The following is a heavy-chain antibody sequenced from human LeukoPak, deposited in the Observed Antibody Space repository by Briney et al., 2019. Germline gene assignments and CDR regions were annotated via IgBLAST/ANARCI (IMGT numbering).Heavy chain of an antibody. Sequence: GGALRLSCAASGFTVSNNYMSWVRQAPGKGLEWVSVIYSGGSTYYADSVKARFNISRHNAKTTLHLQMNRLRAEDTAVYYCARGSGSYYSGYYCGMDVWGQGTTVTVSS. CDR2: IYSGGST. D-gene: IGHD3-10*01. J-gene: IGHJ6*02. V-gene: IGHV3-53*01. CDR3: ARGSGSYYSGYYCGMDV. CDR1: GFTVSNNY.